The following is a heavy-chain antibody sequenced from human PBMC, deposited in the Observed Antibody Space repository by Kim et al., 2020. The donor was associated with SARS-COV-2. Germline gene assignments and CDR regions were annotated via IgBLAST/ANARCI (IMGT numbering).Heavy chain of an antibody. CDR3: ARAVDYYYYMDV. CDR1: GFTFSDYY. Sequence: GGSLRLSCAASGFTFSDYYMSWIRQAPGKGLEWVSYISSSGDTIYYEDSVKGRFTISRDNAKNSLYLQMNSLRGEDTAVYYCARAVDYYYYMDVWGKGTTVTVSS. V-gene: IGHV3-11*01. J-gene: IGHJ6*03. CDR2: ISSSGDTI.